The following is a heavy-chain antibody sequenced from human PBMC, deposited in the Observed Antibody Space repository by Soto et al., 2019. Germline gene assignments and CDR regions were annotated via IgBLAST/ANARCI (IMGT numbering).Heavy chain of an antibody. V-gene: IGHV1-18*01. Sequence: QVQLVQSGPEVKKPGASVKVSCKTSGYTFTSFGIAWVRQAPGQGLEWMGWISTSKGNTNYAQKFQGRVTMTTDTPTTTAYMELRSLRSDDTALYYCPTRPPAFAFWAQETLVTVSS. J-gene: IGHJ4*02. CDR1: GYTFTSFG. D-gene: IGHD6-6*01. CDR2: ISTSKGNT. CDR3: PTRPPAFAF.